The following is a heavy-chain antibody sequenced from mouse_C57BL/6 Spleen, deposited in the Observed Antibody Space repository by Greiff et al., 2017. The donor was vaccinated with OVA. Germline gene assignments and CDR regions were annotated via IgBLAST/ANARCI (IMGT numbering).Heavy chain of an antibody. CDR1: GYTFTDYY. CDR2: INPNNGGT. Sequence: VQLQQSGPELVKPGASVKISCKASGYTFTDYYMNWVKQSHGKSLEWIGDINPNNGGTSYNQKFKGKATLTVDKSSSSTYVELRSLTSEDSAVYYCANLYDPAWFAYWGQGTLVTVSA. V-gene: IGHV1-26*01. CDR3: ANLYDPAWFAY. D-gene: IGHD1-3*01. J-gene: IGHJ3*01.